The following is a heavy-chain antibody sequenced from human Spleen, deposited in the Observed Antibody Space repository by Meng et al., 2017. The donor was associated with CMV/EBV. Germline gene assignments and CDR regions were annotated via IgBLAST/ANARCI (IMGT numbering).Heavy chain of an antibody. CDR3: ARSGVYDFWSGYPNY. CDR2: ISAYNGNT. J-gene: IGHJ4*02. CDR1: GYTFTSYG. Sequence: ASVKVSCKASGYTFTSYGISWVRQAPGQGLEWMGWISAYNGNTNYAQKLQGRVTMTTDTSTSTAYMELRSLRSDDTAVYYCARSGVYDFWSGYPNYWGQGTLVTVSS. V-gene: IGHV1-18*01. D-gene: IGHD3-3*01.